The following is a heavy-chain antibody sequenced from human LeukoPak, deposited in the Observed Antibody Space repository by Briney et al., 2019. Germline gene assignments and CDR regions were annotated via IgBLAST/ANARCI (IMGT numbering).Heavy chain of an antibody. Sequence: TGGSLRLSCAASGFTFSSYAMSWVRQAPGKGLEWVSSISGSGGSTYYADSVKGRFTISRDNSKNTLYLQMNSLRAEDTAVYYCAMRGYCSSTSCQPIPYYYYYYMDVWGKGTTVTISS. CDR1: GFTFSSYA. J-gene: IGHJ6*03. CDR3: AMRGYCSSTSCQPIPYYYYYYMDV. CDR2: ISGSGGST. V-gene: IGHV3-23*01. D-gene: IGHD2-2*01.